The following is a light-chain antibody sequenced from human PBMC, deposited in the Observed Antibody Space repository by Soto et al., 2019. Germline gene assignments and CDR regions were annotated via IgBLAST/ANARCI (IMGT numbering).Light chain of an antibody. CDR2: EVS. CDR3: SSYAGSSPPYV. CDR1: SSDVGGYNY. Sequence: QPVLTQPPSASGSPGQSVTISCTGTSSDVGGYNYVSWYQQHPGKAPKLMIYEVSKRPSGVPDRFSGSKSGNTASLTVSGLQAEDEADYYCSSYAGSSPPYVFGTGTKLTVL. J-gene: IGLJ1*01. V-gene: IGLV2-8*01.